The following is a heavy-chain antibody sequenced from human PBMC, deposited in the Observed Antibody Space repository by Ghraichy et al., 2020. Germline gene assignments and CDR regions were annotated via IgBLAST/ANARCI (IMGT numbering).Heavy chain of an antibody. D-gene: IGHD1-26*01. CDR2: ITYDGSNK. V-gene: IGHV3-30-3*01. J-gene: IGHJ4*02. CDR1: GFTFTSHA. CDR3: VRARIGSYRFDF. Sequence: GGSLRLSCAASGFTFTSHAMHWVRQAPGKGLEWVAVITYDGSNKWYADSVEGRFTISRDDSRSTLNLQMNSLRPRDTAVYYCVRARIGSYRFDFWGQGTMATVSS.